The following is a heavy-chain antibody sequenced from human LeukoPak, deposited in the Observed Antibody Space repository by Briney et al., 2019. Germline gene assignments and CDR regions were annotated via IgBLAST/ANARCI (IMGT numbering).Heavy chain of an antibody. V-gene: IGHV3-11*01. CDR2: ISSSGSTI. CDR3: ARVPSSSWPYYYYMDV. Sequence: GGSLRLSCAASGFTFSDYYMSWIRQAPGKGLEWVSYISSSGSTICYADSVKGRFTISRDNAKNSLYLQMNSLRAEDTAVYYCARVPSSSWPYYYYMDVWGKGTTVTVSS. J-gene: IGHJ6*03. D-gene: IGHD6-13*01. CDR1: GFTFSDYY.